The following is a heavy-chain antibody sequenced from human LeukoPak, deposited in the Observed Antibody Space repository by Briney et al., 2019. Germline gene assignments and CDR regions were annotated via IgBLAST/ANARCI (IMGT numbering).Heavy chain of an antibody. J-gene: IGHJ4*02. CDR3: ARHRSSWLIDY. Sequence: GGSLRLSCAASGFTFNSYAMSWVRQALWERLQWVSGISDSGGNTYYADSVRGRFTISRDNSKNTLYLQMNSLRAEDTAVYYCARHRSSWLIDYWGQGTLVTVSS. CDR2: ISDSGGNT. CDR1: GFTFNSYA. V-gene: IGHV3-23*01. D-gene: IGHD6-6*01.